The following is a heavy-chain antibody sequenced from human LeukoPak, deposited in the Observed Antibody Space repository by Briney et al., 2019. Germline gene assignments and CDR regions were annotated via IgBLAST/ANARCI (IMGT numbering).Heavy chain of an antibody. CDR1: GFTFSSYW. CDR3: ARDTIMITFGGVPDY. Sequence: PGGSLRLSCAASGFTFSSYWMSWVRQAPGKGLEWVANIKQDGSEKYYVDSVKGRFTISRDNAKNSLYLQMNGLRAEDTAVYYCARDTIMITFGGVPDYWGQGTLVTVSS. J-gene: IGHJ4*02. CDR2: IKQDGSEK. D-gene: IGHD3-16*01. V-gene: IGHV3-7*01.